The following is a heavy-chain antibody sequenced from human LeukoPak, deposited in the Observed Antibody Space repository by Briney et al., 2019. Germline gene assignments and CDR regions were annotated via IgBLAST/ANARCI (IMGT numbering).Heavy chain of an antibody. V-gene: IGHV4-30-2*01. CDR1: GDSISSGGYY. D-gene: IGHD2-2*01. CDR2: IYHSGST. Sequence: PSQTLSLTCTVSGDSISSGGYYWSWVRQPPGKGLEWIGYIYHSGSTYYNPSLKSRVTISVDRSKNQFSLELSSVTAADTAVYYCAKVQDYCSSTSCYSNWFDPWGQGTLVTVSS. J-gene: IGHJ5*02. CDR3: AKVQDYCSSTSCYSNWFDP.